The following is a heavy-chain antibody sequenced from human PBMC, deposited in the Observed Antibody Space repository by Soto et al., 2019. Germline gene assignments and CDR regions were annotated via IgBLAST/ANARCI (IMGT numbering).Heavy chain of an antibody. Sequence: QLGGPLRLSCAASGFTFSSYAMSWVRQAPGKGLEWVSAISGSGGSTYYADSVKGRFAISRDNSKNTLYLQMNSLRAEDTAVYYCAKDLHRQSSSSYNRHYYYGMDVWGQGTTVTVYS. V-gene: IGHV3-23*01. D-gene: IGHD6-6*01. CDR2: ISGSGGST. CDR1: GFTFSSYA. CDR3: AKDLHRQSSSSYNRHYYYGMDV. J-gene: IGHJ6*02.